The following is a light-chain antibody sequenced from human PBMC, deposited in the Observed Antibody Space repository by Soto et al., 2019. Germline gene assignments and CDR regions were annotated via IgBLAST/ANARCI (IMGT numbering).Light chain of an antibody. V-gene: IGLV2-14*01. CDR3: SSFTTSSTWV. J-gene: IGLJ3*02. CDR2: EVS. Sequence: QSALTQPASVSGSPGQSITISCTGASSDVGNCNCVSWYQQHPGKAPKLMIYEVSNRPSRVSDRFSGSKAGNTASLTISGLQAEDEADYYCSSFTTSSTWVFGGGTKLTVL. CDR1: SSDVGNCNC.